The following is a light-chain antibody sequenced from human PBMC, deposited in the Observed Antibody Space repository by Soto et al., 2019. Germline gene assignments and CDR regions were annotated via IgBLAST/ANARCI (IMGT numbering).Light chain of an antibody. CDR1: QSVSSY. J-gene: IGKJ4*01. Sequence: EIVLTQSPATLSLSPGERATLSCRASQSVSSYLAWYQQKPGQAPRLLIYGASSRAIHTPDRFSGSGSGTDFTLTISGLEPEDFAVYYCQQYNNWPPLTFGGGTKVDI. CDR3: QQYNNWPPLT. CDR2: GAS. V-gene: IGKV3-11*01.